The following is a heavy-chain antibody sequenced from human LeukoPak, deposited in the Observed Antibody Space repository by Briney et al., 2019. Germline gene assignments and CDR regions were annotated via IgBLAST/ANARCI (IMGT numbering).Heavy chain of an antibody. Sequence: GESLKISCKGSGYSFTSYWIDWVRQMPGKGLEWMGIIYPGDSDTRYSPSFQGQVTISADKSISTAYLQWSSLKASDTAMYYCARHWEYYDSSGYYGAFDIWGQGTMVTVSS. CDR2: IYPGDSDT. CDR1: GYSFTSYW. J-gene: IGHJ3*02. V-gene: IGHV5-51*01. D-gene: IGHD3-22*01. CDR3: ARHWEYYDSSGYYGAFDI.